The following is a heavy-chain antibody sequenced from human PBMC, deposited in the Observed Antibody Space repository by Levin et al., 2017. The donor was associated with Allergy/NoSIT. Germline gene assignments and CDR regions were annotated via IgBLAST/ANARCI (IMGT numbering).Heavy chain of an antibody. CDR2: VYFSGST. D-gene: IGHD2-21*02. CDR1: GGSISSRSHY. J-gene: IGHJ4*02. V-gene: IGHV4-39*01. Sequence: SETLSLTCNVSGGSISSRSHYLDWVRQPPGKGLEWLGSVYFSGSTDYNPSLKNRLTLSVDTSKNQFSLRLNSVTAADTAVYFCARRAIVTATNDWGQGTLVTVSS. CDR3: ARRAIVTATND.